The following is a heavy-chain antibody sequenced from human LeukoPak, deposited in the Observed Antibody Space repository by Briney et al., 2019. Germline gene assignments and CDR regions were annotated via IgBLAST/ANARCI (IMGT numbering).Heavy chain of an antibody. V-gene: IGHV3-11*01. CDR1: GLTLCDHY. CDR3: ARVSSLQLK. D-gene: IGHD2-15*01. CDR2: ISSSRSTI. J-gene: IGHJ4*02. Sequence: GDPLRHPCAPSGLTLCDHYMLWMRQAPGMGLPWISYISSSRSTIFQADSMKCRFTIPRDNAKNSLYLQMNNLRFEDMAVYYCARVSSLQLKWGQGTLVTLSS.